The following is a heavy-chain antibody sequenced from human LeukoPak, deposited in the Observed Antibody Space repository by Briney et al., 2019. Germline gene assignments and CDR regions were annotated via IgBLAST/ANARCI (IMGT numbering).Heavy chain of an antibody. Sequence: NPSETLSLTCSVSGGSISGSSSYWGWIRQPPGKGLEWIGSIYYSGSTYDNPALKSRVTISVDTSKNQFSLKLSSVTAADTAVYYCARGMARNFDYWGQGTLVTVSS. D-gene: IGHD5-24*01. V-gene: IGHV4-39*07. CDR1: GGSISGSSSY. CDR2: IYYSGST. CDR3: ARGMARNFDY. J-gene: IGHJ4*02.